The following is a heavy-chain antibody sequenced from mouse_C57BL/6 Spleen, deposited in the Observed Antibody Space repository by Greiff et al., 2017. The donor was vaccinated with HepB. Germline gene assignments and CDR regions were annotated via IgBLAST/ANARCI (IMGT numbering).Heavy chain of an antibody. CDR3: AQIAPYGNYCDY. Sequence: VMLVESGPGILQPSQTLSLTCSFSGFSLRTSNMGIGWIRQPSGMGLEWLAHIWWNDDKYYTPSLKSRLTISKDTSHNHVFLKITSVDTADTATYYCAQIAPYGNYCDYWGQGTTLTVSS. D-gene: IGHD2-1*01. CDR2: IWWNDDK. V-gene: IGHV8-5*01. J-gene: IGHJ2*01. CDR1: GFSLRTSNMG.